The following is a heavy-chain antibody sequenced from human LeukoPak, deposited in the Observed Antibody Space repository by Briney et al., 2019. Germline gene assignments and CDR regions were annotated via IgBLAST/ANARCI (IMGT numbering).Heavy chain of an antibody. CDR3: ARGGDILLWFGELLGYYFGY. CDR2: INPNSGGT. CDR1: GYTFTGYY. Sequence: ASVKVSCKASGYTFTGYYMHWVRQAPGQGLEWMGWINPNSGGTNYAQKFQGRVTMTRDTSISTAYMELSRLRSDDTAVYYCARGGDILLWFGELLGYYFGYWGQGTLVTVSS. J-gene: IGHJ4*02. V-gene: IGHV1-2*02. D-gene: IGHD3-10*01.